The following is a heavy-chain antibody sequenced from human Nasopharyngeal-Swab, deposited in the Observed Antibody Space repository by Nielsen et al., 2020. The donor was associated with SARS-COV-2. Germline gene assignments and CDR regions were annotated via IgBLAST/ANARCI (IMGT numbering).Heavy chain of an antibody. CDR3: ARVSSSSWYFEY. Sequence: GESLKISCTASGFTFSTYSMSWVRQAPGKGPEWVSVISGDGGITVYADPVKGRFTISRDNSKSTLYLQLNSLRAEDTAVYYCARVSSSSWYFEYWGQGTLVTVSS. V-gene: IGHV3-23*01. J-gene: IGHJ4*02. D-gene: IGHD6-13*01. CDR1: GFTFSTYS. CDR2: ISGDGGIT.